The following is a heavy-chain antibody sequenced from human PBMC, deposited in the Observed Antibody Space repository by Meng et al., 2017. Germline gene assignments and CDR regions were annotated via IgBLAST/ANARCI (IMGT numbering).Heavy chain of an antibody. CDR2: INPSGGST. D-gene: IGHD1-26*01. V-gene: IGHV1-46*01. CDR3: AREALVGALDY. Sequence: VQLVQSWAGVKKAGASAKVSCQASGYTFTSLYMHWVGQAPGQGLEWMGIINPSGGSTSYAQKYQGRVTMTRDTSTSTGYMELSSLGSEDTAVYYCAREALVGALDYWGQGTLVTVSS. CDR1: GYTFTSLY. J-gene: IGHJ4*02.